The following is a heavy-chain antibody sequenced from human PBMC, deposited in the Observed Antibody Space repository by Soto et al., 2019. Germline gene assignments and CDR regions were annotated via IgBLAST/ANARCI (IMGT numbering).Heavy chain of an antibody. V-gene: IGHV3-15*01. Sequence: GGSLRLSCAASGFTFRNVWMSWVRQAPGKGLEWVGRIKSKTDGGTSVYAAPVKDRFTISRDDPKNTLYLQMNSLKTDDTAVYYCATWGDGGCGNCHDAFYIWGQGSMVTVSS. D-gene: IGHD2-15*01. CDR1: GFTFRNVW. CDR3: ATWGDGGCGNCHDAFYI. J-gene: IGHJ3*02. CDR2: IKSKTDGGTS.